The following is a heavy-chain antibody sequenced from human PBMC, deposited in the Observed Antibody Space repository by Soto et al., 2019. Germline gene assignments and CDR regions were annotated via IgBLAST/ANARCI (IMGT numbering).Heavy chain of an antibody. CDR2: MNPNSGNT. CDR1: GYTFTSYD. Sequence: XXVKVSCRASGYTFTSYDINCVRQATGQGLEWMGWMNPNSGNTGYAQKFQGRVTMTRNTSISTAYMELSSLTSEDTAVYYCARASGGSLNWFDPWGQGTLVTVSS. J-gene: IGHJ5*02. V-gene: IGHV1-8*01. CDR3: ARASGGSLNWFDP. D-gene: IGHD2-15*01.